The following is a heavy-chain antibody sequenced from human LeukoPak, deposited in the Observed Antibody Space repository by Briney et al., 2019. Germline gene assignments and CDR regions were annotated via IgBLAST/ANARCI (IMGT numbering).Heavy chain of an antibody. D-gene: IGHD4-17*01. Sequence: GRSLRLSCAASGFTFSSYAMHWVRLAPGKGLEWVAVISYDGSNKYYADSVKGRFTISRDNSKNTLYLQMNSLRAEDTAVYYCARVEDYAYDYWGQGTLVTVSS. CDR3: ARVEDYAYDY. J-gene: IGHJ4*02. CDR1: GFTFSSYA. CDR2: ISYDGSNK. V-gene: IGHV3-30-3*01.